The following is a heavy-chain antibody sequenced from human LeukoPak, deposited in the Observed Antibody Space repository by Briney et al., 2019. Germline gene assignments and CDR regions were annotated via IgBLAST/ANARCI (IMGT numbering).Heavy chain of an antibody. J-gene: IGHJ4*02. CDR3: ARLAYHSSGYPGFDY. Sequence: PSETLSLTCTVSGGSISSYYWSWIRQPPGKGLEWIGYIYYSGSTNYNPSLKSRVTISVDTSKNQFSLKLSSVTAADTAVYYCARLAYHSSGYPGFDYWGQGTLVTVSS. D-gene: IGHD3-22*01. V-gene: IGHV4-59*01. CDR1: GGSISSYY. CDR2: IYYSGST.